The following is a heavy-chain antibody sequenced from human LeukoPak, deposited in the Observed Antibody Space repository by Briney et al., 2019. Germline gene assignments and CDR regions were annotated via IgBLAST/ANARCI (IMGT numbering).Heavy chain of an antibody. J-gene: IGHJ4*01. Sequence: PSQTLSLTCTVSGDSSSSGDYFWAWVRQSPGKGLEWIGSFYHTGATYYNPSLQSRLDISGDRSDNQISLKVKAVTATDAGVYFCARGSTDYGDFEQDRQLPYFFDSWGHGTPVTVSS. CDR2: FYHTGAT. D-gene: IGHD4-17*01. CDR1: GDSSSSGDYF. V-gene: IGHV4-30-2*06. CDR3: ARGSTDYGDFEQDRQLPYFFDS.